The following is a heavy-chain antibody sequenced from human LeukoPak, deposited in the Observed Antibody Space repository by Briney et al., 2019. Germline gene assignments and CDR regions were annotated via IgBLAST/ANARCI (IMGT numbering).Heavy chain of an antibody. CDR2: IYYSGST. V-gene: IGHV4-59*08. Sequence: SETLSLTCTVSGGSISSNYWSWIRQPPGKGLEWIGYIYYSGSTNYNPSLKSRVTISVDTSKNQFSLRLSSVTAADTAVYYCARTYCGGDCSAANWFDPWGQGTLVTVSS. D-gene: IGHD2-21*02. CDR3: ARTYCGGDCSAANWFDP. J-gene: IGHJ5*02. CDR1: GGSISSNY.